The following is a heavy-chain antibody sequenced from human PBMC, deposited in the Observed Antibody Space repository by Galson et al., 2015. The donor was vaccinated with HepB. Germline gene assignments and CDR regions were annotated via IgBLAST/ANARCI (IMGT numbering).Heavy chain of an antibody. CDR1: GYTFTSYG. CDR2: ISAYNGNT. D-gene: IGHD3-10*01. V-gene: IGHV1-18*04. Sequence: SVKVSCKASGYTFTSYGISWVRQAPGQGLEWMGWISAYNGNTNYAQKLQGRVTMTTDTSTSTAYMELRSLRSDDTAVYYCARDSDYYGSGSLNVWGQGTTVTVSS. CDR3: ARDSDYYGSGSLNV. J-gene: IGHJ6*02.